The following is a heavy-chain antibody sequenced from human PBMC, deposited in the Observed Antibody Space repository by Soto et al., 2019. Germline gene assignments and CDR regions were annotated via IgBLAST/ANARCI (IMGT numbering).Heavy chain of an antibody. D-gene: IGHD2-8*01. Sequence: QVQLQESGSRLVRPSQTVSLTCSVSGGSVNSGGYSWSWIRQPPGKGLEWIGFISPSGSPAYNPSLKSRVTISVDRSNNQISLELYSVTAADTAVYYCTRGVLAWGPGTRVTVSS. CDR2: ISPSGSP. CDR1: GGSVNSGGYS. V-gene: IGHV4-30-2*01. J-gene: IGHJ5*02. CDR3: TRGVLA.